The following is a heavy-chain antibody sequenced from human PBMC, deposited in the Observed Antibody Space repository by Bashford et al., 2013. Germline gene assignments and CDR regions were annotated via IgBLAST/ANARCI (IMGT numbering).Heavy chain of an antibody. CDR2: IFSNDEK. V-gene: IGHV2-26*01. CDR1: GFSLSNPRMG. Sequence: SGPTLVKPTETLTLTCTVSGFSLSNPRMGVSWVRQPPGKALEWLADIFSNDEKSYRASLESRLTISMHTSKSQVVLTMTNMDPVDTATYYCARVLVWSGELSREEWFDPWGQGTLVTVSS. D-gene: IGHD3-10*01. J-gene: IGHJ5*02. CDR3: ARVLVWSGELSREEWFDP.